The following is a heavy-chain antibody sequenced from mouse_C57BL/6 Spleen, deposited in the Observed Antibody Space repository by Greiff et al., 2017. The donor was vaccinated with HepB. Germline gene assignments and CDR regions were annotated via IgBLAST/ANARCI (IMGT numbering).Heavy chain of an antibody. J-gene: IGHJ3*01. CDR2: INPNNGGT. CDR1: GYTFTDYY. Sequence: VQLQQSGPELVKPGASVKISCKASGYTFTDYYMNWVKQSHGKSLEWIGDINPNNGGTSYNQKFKGKATLTVDKSSSTAYMELRSLTSEDSAVYYCAYYDYVAYWGQGTLVTVSA. V-gene: IGHV1-26*01. CDR3: AYYDYVAY. D-gene: IGHD2-4*01.